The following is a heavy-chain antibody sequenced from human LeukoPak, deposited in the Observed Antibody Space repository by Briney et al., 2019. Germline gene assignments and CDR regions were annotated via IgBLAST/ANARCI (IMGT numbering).Heavy chain of an antibody. J-gene: IGHJ4*02. CDR2: ISSSGSTI. V-gene: IGHV3-48*03. CDR1: GFTFSSYE. CDR3: AKGPPWGSQGY. D-gene: IGHD7-27*01. Sequence: GGSLRLSCAASGFTFSSYEMNWVRQAPGKGLEWVSYISSSGSTIYYADSVKGRFTISRDNAKNSLYLQMNSLRAEDTAVYYCAKGPPWGSQGYWGQGTLVTVSS.